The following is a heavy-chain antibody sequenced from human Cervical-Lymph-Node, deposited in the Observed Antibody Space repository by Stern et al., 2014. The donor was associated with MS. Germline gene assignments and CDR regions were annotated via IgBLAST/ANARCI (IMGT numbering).Heavy chain of an antibody. CDR2: TYYRSKWYN. CDR1: GDSVSSPSAT. CDR3: VREWGAYDRYFDY. J-gene: IGHJ4*02. V-gene: IGHV6-1*01. Sequence: QVQLQQSGPGLVKPSETLSLTCAISGDSVSSPSATWNWIRQSPSRGLEWLGRTYYRSKWYNDFAASVKSRIRINPDTVKNQFSLQLNSVTPEDAALYFCVREWGAYDRYFDYWGQGTLVSVSS. D-gene: IGHD1-26*01.